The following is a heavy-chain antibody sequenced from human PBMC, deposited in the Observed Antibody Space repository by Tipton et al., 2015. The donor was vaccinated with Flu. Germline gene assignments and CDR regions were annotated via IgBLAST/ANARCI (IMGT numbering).Heavy chain of an antibody. Sequence: TLSLTCTVSSGSIGSTNYFCAWIRQPPGKGLEFIGSVYYSGNTYYNPSLKSRVTISIDTSKNQFSLMLRSVTAADTAVYYCARLSYYDVDLKNFYFDYWGQGALVTVSS. J-gene: IGHJ4*02. CDR1: SGSIGSTNYF. CDR2: VYYSGNT. V-gene: IGHV4-39*01. D-gene: IGHD3-10*02. CDR3: ARLSYYDVDLKNFYFDY.